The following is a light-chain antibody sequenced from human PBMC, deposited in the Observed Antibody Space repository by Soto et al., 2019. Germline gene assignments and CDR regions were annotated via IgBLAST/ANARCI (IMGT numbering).Light chain of an antibody. J-gene: IGKJ1*01. Sequence: DVQMAQSPSSLSASVGDRVTITCRASQSISSYLNWYQQKPGKAPKLLIYAASSLQSGVPLRFSGSGSGTDFTLTISSLQPEDFATYSCHQSYRTPPWTFGQGTK. CDR3: HQSYRTPPWT. V-gene: IGKV1-39*01. CDR1: QSISSY. CDR2: AAS.